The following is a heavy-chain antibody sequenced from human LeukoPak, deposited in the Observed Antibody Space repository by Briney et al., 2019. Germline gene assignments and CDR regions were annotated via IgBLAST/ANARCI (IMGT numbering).Heavy chain of an antibody. D-gene: IGHD3-9*01. CDR3: ARGRYSAGDNWFDP. V-gene: IGHV4-59*01. CDR2: IHYTGST. CDR1: GGSITSSY. Sequence: SETLSLTCTVSGGSITSSYWSWIRQSPGKGLEWTGYIHYTGSTNYNPSLKSRVTMVIDTSKNQFSLKLSSVTAADTAVYYCARGRYSAGDNWFDPWGQGTLVTVSS. J-gene: IGHJ5*02.